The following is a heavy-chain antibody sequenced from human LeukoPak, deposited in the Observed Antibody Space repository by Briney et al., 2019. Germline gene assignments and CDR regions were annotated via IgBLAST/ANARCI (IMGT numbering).Heavy chain of an antibody. CDR3: ARVRTSLGELSLSPIDY. D-gene: IGHD3-16*02. CDR1: GYTFTSYA. V-gene: IGHV1-3*01. CDR2: INAGNGNT. Sequence: ASVKVSCKASGYTFTSYAMHWVRQAPGQRLEWMGWINAGNGNTKYSQKFQGRVTITRDTSASTAYMELGSLRSEDTAVYYCARVRTSLGELSLSPIDYWGQGTLVTVSS. J-gene: IGHJ4*02.